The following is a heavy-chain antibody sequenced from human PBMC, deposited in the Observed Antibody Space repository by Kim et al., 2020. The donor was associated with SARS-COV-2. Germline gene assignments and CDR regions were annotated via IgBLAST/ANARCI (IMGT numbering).Heavy chain of an antibody. CDR3: ARDVGIQGPYYYGMDV. D-gene: IGHD5-18*01. Sequence: FQGRGTMTRDTSTSTVYMELSSLRSEDTAVYYCARDVGIQGPYYYGMDVWGQGTTVTVSS. J-gene: IGHJ6*02. V-gene: IGHV1-46*01.